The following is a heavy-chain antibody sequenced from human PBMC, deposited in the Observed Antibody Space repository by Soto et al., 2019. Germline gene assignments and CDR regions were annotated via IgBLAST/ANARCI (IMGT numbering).Heavy chain of an antibody. CDR2: IYYSGST. D-gene: IGHD3-10*01. CDR1: GGSISSGGYY. Sequence: SETLSLTCTVSGGSISSGGYYWSWIRQHPGKGLEWIGYIYYSGSTYYNPSLKSRVTISVDTSKNQFSLKLSSVTAADTAVYYCARVGGPDYYYYYMDVWGKGTTVTVSS. V-gene: IGHV4-31*03. J-gene: IGHJ6*03. CDR3: ARVGGPDYYYYYMDV.